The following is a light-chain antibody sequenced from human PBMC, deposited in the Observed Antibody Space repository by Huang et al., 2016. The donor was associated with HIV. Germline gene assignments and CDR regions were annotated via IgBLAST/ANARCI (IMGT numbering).Light chain of an antibody. Sequence: EIVLTQSPVTLSMSPGQRATLSCRASQNINTYLAWYQTKPGKAPRLLLYDASNRATGIPARFSGSGSGTGFTLTISSLEPEDFVVYFCQQRSSWPLTFGGGTTIEIK. V-gene: IGKV3-11*01. CDR2: DAS. CDR3: QQRSSWPLT. CDR1: QNINTY. J-gene: IGKJ4*01.